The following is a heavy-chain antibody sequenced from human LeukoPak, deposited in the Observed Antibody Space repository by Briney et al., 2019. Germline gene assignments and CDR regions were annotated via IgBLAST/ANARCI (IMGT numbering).Heavy chain of an antibody. CDR2: INHSGST. CDR1: GGSISTYY. Sequence: PSETLSLTCTVSGGSISTYYWNWIRQPPGKGLEWIGEINHSGSTNYNPSLKSRVTISVDTSKNQFSLKLSSVTAADTAVYYCASRRRTYYDFWSGYDYWGQGTLVTVSS. CDR3: ASRRRTYYDFWSGYDY. J-gene: IGHJ4*02. V-gene: IGHV4-34*01. D-gene: IGHD3-3*01.